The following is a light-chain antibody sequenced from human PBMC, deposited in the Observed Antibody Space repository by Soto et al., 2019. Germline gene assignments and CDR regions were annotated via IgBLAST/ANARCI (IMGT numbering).Light chain of an antibody. V-gene: IGKV1-5*01. CDR1: QSINAR. CDR2: DAS. J-gene: IGKJ1*01. CDR3: QQYNSYPRT. Sequence: DIQMTQSPFTLSASVGDRVTITCRASQSINARLAWHQQKPGKAPKVLIYDASNLESGVPSRFSGSGSGRKFTPNIRSLQPCDFATYYCQQYNSYPRTFGQGTKVDIK.